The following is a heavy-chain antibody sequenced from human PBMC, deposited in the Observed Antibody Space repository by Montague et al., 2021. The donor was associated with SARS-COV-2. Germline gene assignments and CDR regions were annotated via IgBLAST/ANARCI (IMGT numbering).Heavy chain of an antibody. CDR1: AGSISTHY. CDR2: TYYTGNT. V-gene: IGHV4-59*08. CDR3: ARWGDYYDIPYYLYSMDV. D-gene: IGHD3-9*01. J-gene: IGHJ6*03. Sequence: SETLSLTCTVSAGSISTHYWSWIRQPPGKGLECIGYTYYTGNTNYNPSLKSRVTISIDTSKNQFSLSLRSVTAADTAVYYCARWGDYYDIPYYLYSMDVWGPGATVTVSS.